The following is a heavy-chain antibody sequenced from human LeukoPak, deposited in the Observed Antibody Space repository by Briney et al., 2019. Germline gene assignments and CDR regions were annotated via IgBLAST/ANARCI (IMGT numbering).Heavy chain of an antibody. V-gene: IGHV4-39*01. CDR3: AGVGNGGYGGFDY. CDR1: GGPISSSSYY. CDR2: IYYSGST. D-gene: IGHD5-12*01. Sequence: PSETLSLTCTVSGGPISSSSYYWGWIRQPPGKGLEWIGSIYYSGSTYYNPSLKSRVTISVDTSKNQFSLKLSSVTAADTAVYYCAGVGNGGYGGFDYWGQGTLVTVSS. J-gene: IGHJ4*02.